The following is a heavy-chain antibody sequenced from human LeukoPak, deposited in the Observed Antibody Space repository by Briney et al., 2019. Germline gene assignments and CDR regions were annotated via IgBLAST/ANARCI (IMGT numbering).Heavy chain of an antibody. D-gene: IGHD6-13*01. J-gene: IGHJ4*02. CDR2: ISGSST. V-gene: IGHV3-23*01. CDR3: AKGVSSLTFSFDY. Sequence: GGSLRLSCAASGFTFSNYAMSWVRQAPGKGLERVSSISGSSTYYADSVKGRFTISRDNSKNTLYLQMNSLRAEDTAIYYCAKGVSSLTFSFDYWGQGTLVTVSS. CDR1: GFTFSNYA.